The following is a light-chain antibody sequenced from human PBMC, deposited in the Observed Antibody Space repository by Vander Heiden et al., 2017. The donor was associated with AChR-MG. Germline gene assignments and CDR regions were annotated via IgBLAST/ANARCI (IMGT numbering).Light chain of an antibody. CDR1: QSISSY. V-gene: IGKV1-39*01. CDR3: QQTDSTPPNT. Sequence: TITCQASQSISSYLNWYQQKPGKAPKLLIYAASSLQSGVPSRFSGSGYGTDFTLTISSLQPEDFAPYYCQQTDSTPPNTFGQWTKLEIK. CDR2: AAS. J-gene: IGKJ2*01.